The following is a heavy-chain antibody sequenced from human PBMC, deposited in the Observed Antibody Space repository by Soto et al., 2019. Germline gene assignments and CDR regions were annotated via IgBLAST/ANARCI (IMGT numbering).Heavy chain of an antibody. CDR1: GFSLSTSGVG. CDR3: AHFRYGDYLNCAY. V-gene: IGHV2-5*02. J-gene: IGHJ4*02. Sequence: QITLKESGPTLVKPTQTLTLTCTFSGFSLSTSGVGVGWIRQPPGKALECIALIYLDDVKGYSPSLNSRLTITNAPSKNQELLTMTNIDPMGTATYYCAHFRYGDYLNCAYWGQGTLVTVSS. D-gene: IGHD4-17*01. CDR2: IYLDDVK.